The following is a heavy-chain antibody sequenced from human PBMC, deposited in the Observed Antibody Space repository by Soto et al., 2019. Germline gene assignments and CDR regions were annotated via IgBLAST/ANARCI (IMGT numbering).Heavy chain of an antibody. CDR2: IFYTGGT. J-gene: IGHJ4*02. V-gene: IGHV4-31*03. CDR3: ARDRGATIFDF. D-gene: IGHD5-12*01. CDR1: GASISSGDYY. Sequence: QVQLQESGPGLVKPSQTLSLTCTVSGASISSGDYYWSWIRQHPGRGLEWIGYIFYTGGTFYTPSLRSRVTMSVDTSKNPFALKLTSVTAADTAVYFWARDRGATIFDFWGRGTLVTVSS.